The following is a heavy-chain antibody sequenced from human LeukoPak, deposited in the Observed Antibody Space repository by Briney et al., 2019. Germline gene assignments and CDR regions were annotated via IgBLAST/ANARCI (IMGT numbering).Heavy chain of an antibody. D-gene: IGHD3-3*01. J-gene: IGHJ4*02. Sequence: ASVKVSCKASGYTFTGYYMHWVRQAPGQGLEWMGWINPNSGGTNYAQKFQGRVTMTRDTSISTAYMELSRLRSDDTAVYYCARDNPPADYDFWSGYYTPWYFDYWGQGTLVTVSS. V-gene: IGHV1-2*02. CDR2: INPNSGGT. CDR1: GYTFTGYY. CDR3: ARDNPPADYDFWSGYYTPWYFDY.